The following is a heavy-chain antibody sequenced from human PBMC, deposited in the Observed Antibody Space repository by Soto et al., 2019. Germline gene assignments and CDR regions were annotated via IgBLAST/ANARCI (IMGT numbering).Heavy chain of an antibody. CDR1: GGSISSYY. J-gene: IGHJ4*02. CDR2: IYYSGST. V-gene: IGHV4-59*01. CDR3: ARDLRGKLDY. Sequence: SETLSLTCTVSGGSISSYYLSWIRQPPGKGLEWIGYIYYSGSTNYNPSLKSRVTISVDTSKNQFSLKLSSVTAADTAVYYCARDLRGKLDYWGQGTLVTVSS.